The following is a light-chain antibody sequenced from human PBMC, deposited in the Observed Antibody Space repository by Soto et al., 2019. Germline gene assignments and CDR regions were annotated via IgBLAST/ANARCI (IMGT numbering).Light chain of an antibody. CDR2: DVI. J-gene: IGLJ1*01. V-gene: IGLV2-11*01. Sequence: QSALTQPRSVSGSPGQSVTISCTGTSSDIGGYNYVSWYQQHPGKAPKLMIYDVIKRPSGVPDRFSGSKSGNTASLTIYGLQDEDEADYYCCSYAGSYTHVFGTGTKLTVL. CDR3: CSYAGSYTHV. CDR1: SSDIGGYNY.